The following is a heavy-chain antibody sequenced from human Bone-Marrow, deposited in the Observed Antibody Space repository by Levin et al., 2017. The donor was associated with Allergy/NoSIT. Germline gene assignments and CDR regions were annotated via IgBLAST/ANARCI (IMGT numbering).Heavy chain of an antibody. D-gene: IGHD2-8*02. CDR1: GFTFSSYS. CDR3: ARDHSWSSDS. V-gene: IGHV3-48*04. Sequence: LSLTCAASGFTFSSYSMNWVRQAPGKGLEWISYIRPDNDIRSYADSVKGRFTISRDNARNSLYLQMNSLRAADTAVYYCARDHSWSSDSWGQGTLVTVSS. J-gene: IGHJ4*02. CDR2: IRPDNDIR.